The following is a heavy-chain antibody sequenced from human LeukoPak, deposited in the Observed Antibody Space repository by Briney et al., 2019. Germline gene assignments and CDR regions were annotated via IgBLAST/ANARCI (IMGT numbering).Heavy chain of an antibody. CDR1: GFTVITND. D-gene: IGHD1-14*01. CDR2: LYSDGNT. J-gene: IGHJ4*02. CDR3: ARGVEPLAANTLAY. Sequence: PGGPLRLSCADSGFTVITNDMTRVRQAPGKGLEWVSVLYSDGNTKYADSVQGRFTISRDNSKNTLYLEMNSLSPDDTAVYYCARGVEPLAANTLAYWGQGTLVTVSS. V-gene: IGHV3-53*01.